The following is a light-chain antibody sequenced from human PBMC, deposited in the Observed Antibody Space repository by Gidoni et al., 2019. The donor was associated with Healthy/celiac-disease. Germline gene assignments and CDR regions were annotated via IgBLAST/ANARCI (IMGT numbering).Light chain of an antibody. CDR1: QGISSY. CDR2: AAS. J-gene: IGKJ4*01. V-gene: IGKV1-8*01. Sequence: AIRITQSPSSLSASTGDRVTITCRASQGISSYLAWYQQKPGKAPKLLIYAASTLQSGVPSRFSGSGSGTDFNLTISCLQSEDFATYYCQQYYSYPPTFGGGTKVEIK. CDR3: QQYYSYPPT.